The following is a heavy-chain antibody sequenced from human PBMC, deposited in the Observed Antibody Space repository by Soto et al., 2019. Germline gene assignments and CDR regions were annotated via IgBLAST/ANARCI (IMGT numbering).Heavy chain of an antibody. Sequence: ESLKISCQGSGYSFTNYWIGWVRQMPVKGLEWMGIIYPGDSDTRYNPSFQGQVTISAGKSISTAFLQWRSLKASDTAMYFCARSFRRSGAFDFWGQGTMVTVSS. J-gene: IGHJ3*01. D-gene: IGHD3-10*01. CDR1: GYSFTNYW. CDR2: IYPGDSDT. CDR3: ARSFRRSGAFDF. V-gene: IGHV5-51*01.